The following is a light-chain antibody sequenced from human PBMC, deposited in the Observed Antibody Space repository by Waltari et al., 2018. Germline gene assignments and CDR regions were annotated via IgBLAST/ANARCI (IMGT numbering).Light chain of an antibody. Sequence: DIQMTKSPYSLSASVGDRVTIACRTSHSIRNYLNWYQQKPGKAPKLLIYAASTLQSGVPSRFSGSGSGTDFTLTISSLQPEDFATYYCEQSYNIPTFGGGTKVEIK. V-gene: IGKV1-39*01. CDR2: AAS. CDR3: EQSYNIPT. CDR1: HSIRNY. J-gene: IGKJ4*01.